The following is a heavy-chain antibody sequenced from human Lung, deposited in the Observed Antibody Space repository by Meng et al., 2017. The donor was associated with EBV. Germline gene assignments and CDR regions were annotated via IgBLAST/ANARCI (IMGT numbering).Heavy chain of an antibody. J-gene: IGHJ4*02. CDR3: ARLITVTTVIDY. V-gene: IGHV3-30-3*01. Sequence: QVPLVESGGGVVQPRRSLRLSFAASGFTFRSDAMPWVRQAPGKGLEWVAVISYDGSNKYYADSVKGRFTISRDNSKNTLYLQMNSLRAEDTAVYYCARLITVTTVIDYWGQGTLVTVSS. CDR2: ISYDGSNK. D-gene: IGHD4-11*01. CDR1: GFTFRSDA.